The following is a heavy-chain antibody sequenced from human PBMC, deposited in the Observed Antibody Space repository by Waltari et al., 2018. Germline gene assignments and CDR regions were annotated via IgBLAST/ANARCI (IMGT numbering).Heavy chain of an antibody. J-gene: IGHJ4*02. Sequence: QVQLQESGPGLVKPSQTLSLTCTVSGGSISSGDYYWSWIRQPPGKGLEWIGYIYYNGSTYYNPSLKGRVTISVDTSKNQFSLELSSVTAADTAVYYCARVVSGSYVVDYWGQGTLVTVSS. CDR2: IYYNGST. V-gene: IGHV4-30-4*08. CDR3: ARVVSGSYVVDY. CDR1: GGSISSGDYY. D-gene: IGHD1-26*01.